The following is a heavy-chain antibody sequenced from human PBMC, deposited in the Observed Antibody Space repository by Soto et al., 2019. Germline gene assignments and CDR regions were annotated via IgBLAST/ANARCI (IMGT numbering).Heavy chain of an antibody. CDR3: AREGYYWYFDL. Sequence: QVQLVQSGAEVKKPGSSVKVSCKASGGTFSSYTISWVRQAPGQGLEWMGRIIPILGIANYAQKFQGRVTITAHKSTSTAYMELSSLRSEDTAVYYCAREGYYWYFDLWGRGTLVIVSS. CDR2: IIPILGIA. J-gene: IGHJ2*01. CDR1: GGTFSSYT. V-gene: IGHV1-69*08. D-gene: IGHD3-22*01.